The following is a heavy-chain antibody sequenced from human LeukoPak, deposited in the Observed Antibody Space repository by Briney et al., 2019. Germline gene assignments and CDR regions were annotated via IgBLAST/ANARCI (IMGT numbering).Heavy chain of an antibody. CDR2: ISGSGGST. CDR3: AKFMVVVVAATANNWFDP. Sequence: GSLRLSCAASGFTFSSYAMSWVRQAPGKGLEWVAAISGSGGSTYYADSVKGRFTISRDNSKNTLYLQMNSLRAEDTAVYYCAKFMVVVVAATANNWFDPWGQGTLVTVSS. CDR1: GFTFSSYA. J-gene: IGHJ5*02. D-gene: IGHD2-15*01. V-gene: IGHV3-23*01.